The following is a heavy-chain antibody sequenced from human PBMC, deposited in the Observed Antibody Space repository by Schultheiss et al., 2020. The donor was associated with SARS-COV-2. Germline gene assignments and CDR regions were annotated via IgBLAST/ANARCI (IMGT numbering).Heavy chain of an antibody. CDR2: IIPIFGTA. Sequence: ASVKVSCKASGYTFTSYYMHWVRQAPGQGLEWMGGIIPIFGTANYAQKFQGRVTMTRDTSTSTVYMELSSLRSEDTAVYYCARDRVVVAATLFRYYYYGMDVWGQGTTVTVSS. D-gene: IGHD2-15*01. J-gene: IGHJ6*02. V-gene: IGHV1-46*01. CDR1: GYTFTSYY. CDR3: ARDRVVVAATLFRYYYYGMDV.